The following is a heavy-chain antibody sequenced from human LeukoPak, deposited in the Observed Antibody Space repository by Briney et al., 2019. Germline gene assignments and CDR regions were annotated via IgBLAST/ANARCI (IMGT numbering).Heavy chain of an antibody. CDR1: GFTFSGYS. CDR2: INSGANTM. V-gene: IGHV3-11*01. Sequence: GGSLRLSCAASGFTFSGYSLSWIRQAPGKGLQWVSYINSGANTMYYADSVKGRFTISRDNAKNSLYLQMNSLRAEDTALYYCAKDLMDYGDYGYSMDVWGQGTTVTVSS. CDR3: AKDLMDYGDYGYSMDV. D-gene: IGHD4-17*01. J-gene: IGHJ6*02.